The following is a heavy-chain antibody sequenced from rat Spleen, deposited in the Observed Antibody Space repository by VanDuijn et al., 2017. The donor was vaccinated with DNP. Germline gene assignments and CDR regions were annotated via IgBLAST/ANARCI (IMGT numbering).Heavy chain of an antibody. CDR3: ARWRPGYNYFDY. CDR2: ISYSGST. V-gene: IGHV3-1*01. CDR1: GYSITSNY. J-gene: IGHJ2*01. Sequence: EVQLQESGPGLVKPSQSLSLTCSVTGYSITSNYWGWIRKFTGNKMEWIGHISYSGSTSYNPSLKSRISITRDTSKNQFFLQLNSATTEDTSTYYCARWRPGYNYFDYWGQGVMVTVSS. D-gene: IGHD1-4*01.